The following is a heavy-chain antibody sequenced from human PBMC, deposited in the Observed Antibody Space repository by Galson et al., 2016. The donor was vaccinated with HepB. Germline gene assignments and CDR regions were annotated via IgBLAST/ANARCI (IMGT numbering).Heavy chain of an antibody. CDR3: ARAGMLGRGMDV. D-gene: IGHD3-10*01. Sequence: CAISGDSVYNNGAAWVWIRQSPSRGLEWLGRTFYRSTWENHYAGSVKNRITISPATSRNQFSLHLNSVTPEDTAVYYCARAGMLGRGMDVWGQGTTVTVSS. CDR1: GDSVYNNGAA. J-gene: IGHJ6*02. CDR2: TFYRSTWEN. V-gene: IGHV6-1*01.